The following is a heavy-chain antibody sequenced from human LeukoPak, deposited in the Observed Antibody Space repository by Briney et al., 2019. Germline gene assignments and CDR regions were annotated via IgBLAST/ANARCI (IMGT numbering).Heavy chain of an antibody. Sequence: PGGSLRLSCAASAFTGGSNYMSWVRQAPGKGLEWVFVLYGGAYIYYANSVKGRFTISKDNSKNTLYLQMNSLRAEDTAVYYCASHKAVRPDAAFDIWGQGTMVTVSS. CDR3: ASHKAVRPDAAFDI. CDR1: AFTGGSNY. D-gene: IGHD6-6*01. V-gene: IGHV3-66*02. CDR2: LYGGAYI. J-gene: IGHJ3*02.